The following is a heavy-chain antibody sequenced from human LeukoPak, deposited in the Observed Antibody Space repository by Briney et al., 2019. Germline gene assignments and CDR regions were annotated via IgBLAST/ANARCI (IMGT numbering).Heavy chain of an antibody. CDR2: INHSGST. CDR1: GGSFSGYY. CDR3: ARGNYDILTGYLY. D-gene: IGHD3-9*01. V-gene: IGHV4-34*01. J-gene: IGHJ4*02. Sequence: PSETLSLTCAVYGGSFSGYYWSWIRQPPGKGLEWIGEINHSGSTNYNPSLKSRVTISVDTPKNQFSLKPSSVTAADTAVYYCARGNYDILTGYLYWGQGTLVTVSS.